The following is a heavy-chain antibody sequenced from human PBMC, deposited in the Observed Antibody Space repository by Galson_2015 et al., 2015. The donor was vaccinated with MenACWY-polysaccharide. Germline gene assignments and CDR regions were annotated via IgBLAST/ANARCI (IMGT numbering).Heavy chain of an antibody. D-gene: IGHD2-2*01. J-gene: IGHJ6*03. CDR2: ISYDGSNK. Sequence: SLRLSCAASGFTFSSYAMHWVRQAPGKGLEWVAVISYDGSNKYYADSVKGRFTISRDNSKNTLYLQMNSLRAEDTAVYYCARDGVCSSTSCYGYYYYYMDVWGQGTTVTVSS. V-gene: IGHV3-30-3*01. CDR3: ARDGVCSSTSCYGYYYYYMDV. CDR1: GFTFSSYA.